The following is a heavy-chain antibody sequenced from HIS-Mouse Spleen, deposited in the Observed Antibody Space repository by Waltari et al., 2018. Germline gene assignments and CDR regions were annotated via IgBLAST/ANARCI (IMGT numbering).Heavy chain of an antibody. CDR2: INHSGST. CDR1: GGSFSGYY. Sequence: QVQLQQWGAGLLKPSETLSLTCAVYGGSFSGYYWSWIRQPPGKGLEWIGEINHSGSTNYNPSLKSRVTISVDTSKNQFSLKLSSVTAADTAVYYCARGLSPVSEYCSGGSCYSRFDWGQGTLVTVSS. D-gene: IGHD2-15*01. V-gene: IGHV4-34*01. CDR3: ARGLSPVSEYCSGGSCYSRFD. J-gene: IGHJ4*02.